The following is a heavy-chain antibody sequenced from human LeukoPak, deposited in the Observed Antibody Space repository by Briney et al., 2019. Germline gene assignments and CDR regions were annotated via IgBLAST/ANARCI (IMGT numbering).Heavy chain of an antibody. V-gene: IGHV3-66*02. D-gene: IGHD3-10*01. Sequence: PGGSLRLSCAASGFTVSNNYMNWVRQAPGKGLEWVSGIYSGATTYYADSVKGRFTISRDNSKNTLSLQMNSLRAEDTAVYYCARDREGPRDVRFGELLLGGEYGMDVWGQGTTVTVSS. CDR2: IYSGATT. J-gene: IGHJ6*02. CDR3: ARDREGPRDVRFGELLLGGEYGMDV. CDR1: GFTVSNNY.